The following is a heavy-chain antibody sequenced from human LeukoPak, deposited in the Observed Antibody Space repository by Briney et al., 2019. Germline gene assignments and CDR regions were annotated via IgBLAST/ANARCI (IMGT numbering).Heavy chain of an antibody. J-gene: IGHJ4*02. D-gene: IGHD6-19*01. CDR1: GYTFTSYG. CDR2: INPNSDGT. Sequence: ASVKVSCKASGYTFTSYGISWVRQAPGQGLEWMGWINPNSDGTNYAQKFQGRVTMTRDTSISTAYMELSRLRSDDTAVYYCARDRSGWYFDYWGQGTLVTVSS. V-gene: IGHV1-2*02. CDR3: ARDRSGWYFDY.